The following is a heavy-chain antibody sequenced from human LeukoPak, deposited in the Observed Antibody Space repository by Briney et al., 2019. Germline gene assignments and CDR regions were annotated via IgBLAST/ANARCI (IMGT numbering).Heavy chain of an antibody. CDR2: IKQDGSEK. J-gene: IGHJ4*02. CDR1: GFTFSSYW. Sequence: GGSLRLSCAASGFTFSSYWMSWVRQAPGKGLEWVANIKQDGSEKYYVDSVKGRFTISRDNAKNSLYLQMNSLRSEDTAVYYCATTTSSSSLKPEYYFDYWGQGTLVTVSS. V-gene: IGHV3-7*03. CDR3: ATTTSSSSLKPEYYFDY. D-gene: IGHD6-13*01.